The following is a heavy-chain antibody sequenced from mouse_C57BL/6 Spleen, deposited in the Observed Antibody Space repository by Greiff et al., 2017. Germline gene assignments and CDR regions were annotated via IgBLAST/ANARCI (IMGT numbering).Heavy chain of an antibody. Sequence: VQLKESGPELVKPGASVKISCKASGYAFSSSWMNWVKQRPGKGLEWIGRIYPGDGDTNYNGKFKGKATLTADKSSSTAYMQLSSLTSEDSAVYFCARGGIYYEGAMDYWGKEPQSPSPQ. CDR2: IYPGDGDT. V-gene: IGHV1-82*01. CDR1: GYAFSSSW. D-gene: IGHD2-4*01. CDR3: ARGGIYYEGAMDY. J-gene: IGHJ4*01.